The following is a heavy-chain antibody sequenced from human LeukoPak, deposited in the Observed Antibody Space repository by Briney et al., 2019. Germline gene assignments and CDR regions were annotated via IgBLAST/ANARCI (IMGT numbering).Heavy chain of an antibody. V-gene: IGHV4-61*08. D-gene: IGHD5-18*01. CDR1: GDPISGYSDY. Sequence: SETLSLTCTVSGDPISGYSDYKWTWIRQPPGKGLEWIGYVYYHGNTNYNPSLRSRVIISVDTSKNQFSLRLSSVTAADTAVYYCAREYSAFDYWGQGALVTVSS. J-gene: IGHJ4*02. CDR2: VYYHGNT. CDR3: AREYSAFDY.